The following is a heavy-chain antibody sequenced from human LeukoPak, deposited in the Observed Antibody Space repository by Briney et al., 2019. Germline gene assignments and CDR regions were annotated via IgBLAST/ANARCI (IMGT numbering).Heavy chain of an antibody. Sequence: GGSLRLSCAASGFTFSSYGMHWVRQAPGKGLEWVAVISYDGSKKYYGDFVKGRFTISRDNSKNTLYLQMNSLRAEDTAVYYCAKESLDTEQRNYNYYGMDVWGQGTTVTVSS. V-gene: IGHV3-30*18. CDR2: ISYDGSKK. CDR3: AKESLDTEQRNYNYYGMDV. J-gene: IGHJ6*02. D-gene: IGHD1-1*01. CDR1: GFTFSSYG.